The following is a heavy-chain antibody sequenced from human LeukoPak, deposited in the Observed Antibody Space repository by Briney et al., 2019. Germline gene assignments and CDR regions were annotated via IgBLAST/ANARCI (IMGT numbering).Heavy chain of an antibody. CDR2: INPNSGGT. CDR1: GYTFTGYY. CDR3: ARAPYYYDSSGYYYYYYYYMDV. J-gene: IGHJ6*03. D-gene: IGHD3-22*01. V-gene: IGHV1-2*02. Sequence: ASVKVSCKASGYTFTGYYVHWVRQAPGQGLEWMGWINPNSGGTNYAQKFQGRVTMTRDTSISTAYMELSRLRSDDTAVYYCARAPYYYDSSGYYYYYYYYMDVWGKGTTVTVSS.